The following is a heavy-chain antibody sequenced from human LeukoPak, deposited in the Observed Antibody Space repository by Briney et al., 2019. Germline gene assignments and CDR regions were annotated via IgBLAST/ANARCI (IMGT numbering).Heavy chain of an antibody. CDR2: INQGGSDK. D-gene: IGHD1-14*01. CDR1: GFTFSGHW. V-gene: IGHV3-7*01. CDR3: TRARSRAEDD. J-gene: IGHJ4*02. Sequence: PGGSLRLSCAASGFTFSGHWMSWVRQAPGKGLEWVANINQGGSDKYYVDSVKGRFTISRDNANNLLYRQMNSLRGEDTAVYYCTRARSRAEDDWGQGTLVTVSS.